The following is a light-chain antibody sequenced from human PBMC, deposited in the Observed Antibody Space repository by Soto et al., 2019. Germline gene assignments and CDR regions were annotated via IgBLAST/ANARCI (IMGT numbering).Light chain of an antibody. CDR3: AAWDDSLSVV. Sequence: QSVLTQPPSASGTPGQRVTISCSGSSSNIGSNTVNWYQQLPGTAPKLLIYSNNPRPSGVPDRFSGSKSGTSASLAISGLQSEDEADYYCAAWDDSLSVVFGGGTKVTVL. CDR1: SSNIGSNT. CDR2: SNN. V-gene: IGLV1-44*01. J-gene: IGLJ2*01.